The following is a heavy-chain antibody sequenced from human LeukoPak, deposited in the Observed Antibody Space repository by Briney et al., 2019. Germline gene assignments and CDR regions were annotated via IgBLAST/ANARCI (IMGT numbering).Heavy chain of an antibody. CDR1: GFIVSSNY. J-gene: IGHJ5*02. CDR3: AKDQHSSSAFDP. CDR2: IYSGSST. V-gene: IGHV3-53*05. D-gene: IGHD6-6*01. Sequence: GGSLRLSCAASGFIVSSNYMSWVRQAPGKGLEWVSVIYSGSSTYYADSVKGRFTISRDNSKNTLYLQMNSLRAEDTAVYYCAKDQHSSSAFDPWGQGTLVTVSS.